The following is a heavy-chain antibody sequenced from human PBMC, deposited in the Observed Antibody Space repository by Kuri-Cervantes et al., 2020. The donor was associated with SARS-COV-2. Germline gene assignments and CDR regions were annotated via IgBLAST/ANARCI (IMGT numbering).Heavy chain of an antibody. CDR3: ARELTGDAFDI. Sequence: GESLKISCSASGFNYLNYAIHWVRQAPGTGLEWVVVISYDGSNKYYADSVEGRFTISRDNSKNTLYLQMNSLRAEDTAVYYCARELTGDAFDIWGQGTMVTVSS. J-gene: IGHJ3*02. CDR2: ISYDGSNK. D-gene: IGHD7-27*01. CDR1: GFNYLNYA. V-gene: IGHV3-30-3*01.